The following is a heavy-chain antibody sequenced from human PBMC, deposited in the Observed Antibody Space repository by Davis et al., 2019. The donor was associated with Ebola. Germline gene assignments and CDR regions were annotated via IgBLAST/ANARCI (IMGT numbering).Heavy chain of an antibody. CDR1: EFTFSTYN. CDR2: ISSSSNFI. J-gene: IGHJ4*02. Sequence: GESLKISCAASEFTFSTYNMNWVRQAPGKGLEWVSSISSSSNFIYYADSVKGRFAISRDNAKNSLYLQMNSLRAEDTAVYYCAKQRGVGAIDYDYWGRGTVVTVSS. D-gene: IGHD1-26*01. CDR3: AKQRGVGAIDYDY. V-gene: IGHV3-21*01.